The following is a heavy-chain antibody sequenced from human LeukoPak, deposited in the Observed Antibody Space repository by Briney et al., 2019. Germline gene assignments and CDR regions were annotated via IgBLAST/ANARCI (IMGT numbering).Heavy chain of an antibody. D-gene: IGHD6-19*01. Sequence: PGGSLRLSCAASGFTFSSYWMSWVRQAPGKGLEWVANIKQDGSEKYYVDSVKGRFTISRDNAKNSLYLQMNSLRAEDTAVYYCARGSWSSSGWKRNLDDAFDIWGQGTMVTVSS. J-gene: IGHJ3*02. CDR1: GFTFSSYW. V-gene: IGHV3-7*04. CDR2: IKQDGSEK. CDR3: ARGSWSSSGWKRNLDDAFDI.